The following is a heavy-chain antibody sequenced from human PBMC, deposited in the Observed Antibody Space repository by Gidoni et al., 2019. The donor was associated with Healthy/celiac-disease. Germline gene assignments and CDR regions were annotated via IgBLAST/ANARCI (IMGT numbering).Heavy chain of an antibody. J-gene: IGHJ4*02. CDR1: GSTFTSYY. CDR2: INPSGGST. D-gene: IGHD6-19*01. CDR3: ARVPGIAVAGYYFDY. Sequence: QVQLVQSGAEVQKPGASVKVSCQASGSTFTSYYMHWVRQAPGQGLEWMGIINPSGGSTSYAQKFQGRVTMTRDTSTSTVYMELSSLRSEDTAVYYCARVPGIAVAGYYFDYWGQGTLVTVSS. V-gene: IGHV1-46*01.